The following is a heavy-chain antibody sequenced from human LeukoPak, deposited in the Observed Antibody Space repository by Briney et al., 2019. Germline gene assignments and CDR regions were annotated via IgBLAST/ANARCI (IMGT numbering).Heavy chain of an antibody. Sequence: ASVKVSCKASGYTFTSYGISWVRQAPGQGLEWMGWISAYNGNTNYAQKLQGRVTMTTDTSTSTAYMELRSLRSDDTSVYYCAKWVDYSSPGGYFDYWGQGTLVTVSS. D-gene: IGHD2-2*01. CDR3: AKWVDYSSPGGYFDY. CDR2: ISAYNGNT. V-gene: IGHV1-18*01. CDR1: GYTFTSYG. J-gene: IGHJ4*02.